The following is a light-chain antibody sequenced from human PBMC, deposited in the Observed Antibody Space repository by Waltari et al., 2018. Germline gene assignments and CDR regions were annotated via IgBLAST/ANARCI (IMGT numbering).Light chain of an antibody. CDR1: QDSTNS. Sequence: CRASQDSTNSLAWYQHKLGRAQKRLIYATSKLEGGVPARFSGRGSGTTYTLTIDSLQSDDSASYFCQQYFSVPLTFGGGSKIEI. V-gene: IGKV1-NL1*01. CDR3: QQYFSVPLT. CDR2: ATS. J-gene: IGKJ4*01.